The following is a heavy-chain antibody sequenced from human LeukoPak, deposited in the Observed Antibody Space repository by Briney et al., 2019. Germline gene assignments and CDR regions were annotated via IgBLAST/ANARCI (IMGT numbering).Heavy chain of an antibody. CDR1: GGTFSSYA. J-gene: IGHJ4*02. CDR2: IIPILGIA. D-gene: IGHD3-22*01. Sequence: SVKVSCKASGGTFSSYAISWVRQAPGQGLEWMGRIIPILGIANYAQKFQGRVTITADKSTSTAYMELSSLRSEDTAVYYCAREANYDSSVGAFDYWGQGTLVTVSS. CDR3: AREANYDSSVGAFDY. V-gene: IGHV1-69*04.